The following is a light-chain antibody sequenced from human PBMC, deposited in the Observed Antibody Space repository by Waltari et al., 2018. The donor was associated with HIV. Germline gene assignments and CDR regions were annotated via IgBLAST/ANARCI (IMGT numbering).Light chain of an antibody. Sequence: QSALTQPASVSGSPGQSITLSCTGTSSDVGAYNYVPWYQQNPGKAPILMIYDVSNRPSGCSNRISGSRSGNTASLTSSGLQAEDEAAYYCTSYTSTTTRVLFGGGTMLTV. CDR2: DVS. CDR3: TSYTSTTTRVL. J-gene: IGLJ2*01. CDR1: SSDVGAYNY. V-gene: IGLV2-14*03.